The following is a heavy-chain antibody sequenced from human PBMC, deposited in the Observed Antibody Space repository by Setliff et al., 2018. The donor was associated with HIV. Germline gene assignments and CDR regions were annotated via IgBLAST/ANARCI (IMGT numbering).Heavy chain of an antibody. CDR1: GFTFSNYV. V-gene: IGHV3-23*01. J-gene: IGHJ4*02. D-gene: IGHD1-20*01. CDR3: AKGYNADWYFFDY. Sequence: GGSLRISCASSGFTFSNYVITWVRQAPGKGLQWVSAISGLSNVRNYADSVKGRFTISRDNSKNTLFLQVSSLRADETAVYYCAKGYNADWYFFDYWGQGTLVTVSS. CDR2: ISGLSNVR.